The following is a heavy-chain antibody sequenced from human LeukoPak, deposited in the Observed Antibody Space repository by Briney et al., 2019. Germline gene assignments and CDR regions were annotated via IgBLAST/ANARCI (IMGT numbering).Heavy chain of an antibody. CDR1: AYTFTAYP. V-gene: IGHV1-2*06. CDR3: ARDSSNWSSFGS. CDR2: INPNSGVT. J-gene: IGHJ4*02. Sequence: ASVKVSCNPSAYTFTAYPIHWVRQAPGQGLEWMGRINPNSGVTHYAQKFHGRVTMTKDTSTDTAYMELSSLRSDDTAIYWCARDSSNWSSFGSWGQGTPVTVSS. D-gene: IGHD6-13*01.